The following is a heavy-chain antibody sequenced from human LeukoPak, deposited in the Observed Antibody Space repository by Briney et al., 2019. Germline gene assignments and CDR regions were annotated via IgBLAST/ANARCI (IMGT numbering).Heavy chain of an antibody. V-gene: IGHV4-4*07. J-gene: IGHJ4*02. CDR3: ARHRITMVRGVIPYYFDY. CDR2: IYASGNT. D-gene: IGHD3-10*01. CDR1: GGSISSYY. Sequence: PSETLSLTCTVSGGSISSYYWSWVRQPAGKGLEWIGRIYASGNTNYNPSLKGRVTMTVDTSKNQFSLKLSSVTAADTAVYYCARHRITMVRGVIPYYFDYWGQGTLVTVSS.